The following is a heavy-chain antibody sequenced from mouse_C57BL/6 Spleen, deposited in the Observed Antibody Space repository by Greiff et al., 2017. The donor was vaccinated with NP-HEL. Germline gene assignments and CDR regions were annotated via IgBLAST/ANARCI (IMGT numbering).Heavy chain of an antibody. CDR1: GYTFTSYW. V-gene: IGHV1-52*01. CDR3: ARKRGTAQAPYYFDY. Sequence: QVQLKESGAELVRPGSSVKLSCKASGYTFTSYWMHWVKQRPIQGLEWIGNIDPSDSETHYNQKFKDKATLTVDKSSSTAYMQLSSLTSEDSAVYYCARKRGTAQAPYYFDYWGQGTTLTVSS. J-gene: IGHJ2*01. CDR2: IDPSDSET. D-gene: IGHD3-2*02.